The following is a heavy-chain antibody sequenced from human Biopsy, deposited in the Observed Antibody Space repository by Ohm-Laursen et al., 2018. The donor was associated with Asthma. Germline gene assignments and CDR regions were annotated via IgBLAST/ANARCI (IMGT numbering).Heavy chain of an antibody. CDR3: ARGYSGSDRIVYYYSGLEV. V-gene: IGHV1-69*13. CDR1: GDSFSNYA. D-gene: IGHD5-12*01. J-gene: IGHJ6*02. CDR2: LIPVLGTP. Sequence: ASVKISCKASGDSFSNYAISWVRQAPGQGLEWMGGLIPVLGTPDHAQMFEGRVTITADESTSTAYMELSSLSSEDTAVYYCARGYSGSDRIVYYYSGLEVWGQGTTVTVSS.